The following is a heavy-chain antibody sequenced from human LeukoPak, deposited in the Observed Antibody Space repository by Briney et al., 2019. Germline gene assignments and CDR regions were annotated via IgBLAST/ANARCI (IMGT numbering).Heavy chain of an antibody. J-gene: IGHJ5*02. D-gene: IGHD2-2*01. CDR1: GFTFSNYP. CDR3: VKDQHCSPISCATSTGFDP. CDR2: ISNTGGST. V-gene: IGHV3-64D*06. Sequence: GGSLRLSCSASGFTFSNYPMHWLPQAPGKGLEFFSGISNTGGSTNHPDPVKDRFSISRDNSKDNLYLQMTSLRADDTAVYSCVKDQHCSPISCATSTGFDPWGQGTSVTVSS.